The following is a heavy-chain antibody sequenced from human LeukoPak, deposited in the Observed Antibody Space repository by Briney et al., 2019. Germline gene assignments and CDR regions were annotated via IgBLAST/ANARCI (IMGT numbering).Heavy chain of an antibody. J-gene: IGHJ3*02. V-gene: IGHV1-18*01. CDR1: GYTFTSYG. Sequence: ASVKVSCKASGYTFTSYGFSWVRQAPGQGPEWMGWISTYNGNTNYAQRLQGRVTMTTDTSTSTAYMELRSLRSDDTAVYYCACTVGADIPDAFDIWGQGTMVTVSS. CDR3: ACTVGADIPDAFDI. CDR2: ISTYNGNT. D-gene: IGHD1-26*01.